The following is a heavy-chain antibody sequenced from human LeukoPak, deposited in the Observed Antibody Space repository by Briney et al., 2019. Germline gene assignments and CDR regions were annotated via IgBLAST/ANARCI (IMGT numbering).Heavy chain of an antibody. J-gene: IGHJ5*02. CDR1: GYTFTSYY. CDR3: ARGTGQQLGYLGFDP. CDR2: IIPILGIA. D-gene: IGHD6-13*01. Sequence: SVKVSCKASGYTFTSYYMHWVRQAPGQGLEWMGRIIPILGIANYAQKFQGRVTITADKSTSTAYMELSSLRSEDTAVYYCARGTGQQLGYLGFDPWGQGTLVTVSS. V-gene: IGHV1-69*04.